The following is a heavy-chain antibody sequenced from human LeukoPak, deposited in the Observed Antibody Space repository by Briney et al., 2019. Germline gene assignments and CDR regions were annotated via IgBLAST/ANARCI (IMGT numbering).Heavy chain of an antibody. D-gene: IGHD6-19*01. J-gene: IGHJ4*02. CDR1: GGSFSGYY. CDR2: INHSGST. Sequence: PETLSLTCAVYGGSFSGYYWSWIRQPPGKGLEWIGEINHSGSTNYNPSLKSRVTISVDTSKNQFSLKLSSVTAADTAVYYCARARSGWYYFDYWGRGTLVTVSS. V-gene: IGHV4-34*01. CDR3: ARARSGWYYFDY.